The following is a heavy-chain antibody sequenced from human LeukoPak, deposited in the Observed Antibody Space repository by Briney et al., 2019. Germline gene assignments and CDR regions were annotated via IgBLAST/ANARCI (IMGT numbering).Heavy chain of an antibody. D-gene: IGHD1-26*01. CDR3: AKKGPTLPSSDY. J-gene: IGHJ4*02. V-gene: IGHV3-23*01. Sequence: PGRSLRLSCAASGFTFSSYGMHWVRQAPGKGLEWVSAISGSGGSTYYADSVKGRFTISRDNSKNTLYLQMNSLRAEDTAVYYCAKKGPTLPSSDYWGQGTLATVSS. CDR1: GFTFSSYG. CDR2: ISGSGGST.